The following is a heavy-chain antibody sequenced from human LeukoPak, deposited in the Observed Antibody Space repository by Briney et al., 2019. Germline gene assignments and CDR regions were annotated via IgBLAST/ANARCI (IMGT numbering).Heavy chain of an antibody. V-gene: IGHV3-48*03. CDR3: ARDGGVYSGTYFDY. CDR2: ISSSGATI. J-gene: IGHJ4*02. CDR1: GFTFSSYD. Sequence: GGSLRLSYAASGFTFSSYDMNWVRQAPGKGLEWVSYISSSGATIYYADSVKGRFTISRDNAKKSLYLQVNSLRAEDTAVYYCARDGGVYSGTYFDYWGQGTLVTVSS. D-gene: IGHD1-26*01.